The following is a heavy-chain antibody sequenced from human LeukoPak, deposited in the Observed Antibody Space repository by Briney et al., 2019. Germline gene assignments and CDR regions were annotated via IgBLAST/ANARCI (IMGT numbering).Heavy chain of an antibody. CDR3: ARGAPVLRWWGGDTIDY. D-gene: IGHD4-23*01. Sequence: GASVKVSCKASGYTFTGYYMDWVRQAPGQGLEWMGWMNPNSGNTGYAQKFQGRVTITRNTSISTAYMELSSLRSEDTAVYYCARGAPVLRWWGGDTIDYWGQGTLVTVSS. J-gene: IGHJ4*02. V-gene: IGHV1-8*03. CDR2: MNPNSGNT. CDR1: GYTFTGYY.